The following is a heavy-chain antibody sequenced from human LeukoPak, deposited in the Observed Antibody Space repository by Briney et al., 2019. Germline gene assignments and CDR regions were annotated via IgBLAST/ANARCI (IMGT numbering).Heavy chain of an antibody. CDR1: GFMFSRLG. Sequence: GGSLRLSCTASGFMFSRLGMQWVRQAPGERLEWVAMIWHDGSVEEYADSVKGRFTISRDNSQNTLYLQMNSLRDDDTAVYYCAKEGDQFRGYLDAWGKGTTVTVSS. CDR3: AKEGDQFRGYLDA. J-gene: IGHJ6*03. V-gene: IGHV3-33*06. CDR2: IWHDGSVE. D-gene: IGHD3-16*01.